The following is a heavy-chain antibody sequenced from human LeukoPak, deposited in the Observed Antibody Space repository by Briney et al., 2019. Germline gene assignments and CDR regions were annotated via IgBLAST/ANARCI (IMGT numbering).Heavy chain of an antibody. Sequence: SVKVSCKAAGGTFSSYAISWVRQAPGQGLEWMGGIIPIFGTANYAQKFQGRVTITADESTSTAYMELSSLRSEDTAVYYCARGPTDYGDYTVYYFDYWGQGTLVTVSS. CDR1: GGTFSSYA. D-gene: IGHD4-17*01. J-gene: IGHJ4*02. CDR3: ARGPTDYGDYTVYYFDY. CDR2: IIPIFGTA. V-gene: IGHV1-69*13.